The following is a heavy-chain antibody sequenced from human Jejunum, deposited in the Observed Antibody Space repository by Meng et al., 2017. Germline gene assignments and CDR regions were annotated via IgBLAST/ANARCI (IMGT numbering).Heavy chain of an antibody. V-gene: IGHV4-34*01. CDR2: IHFSGTT. CDR1: VGSLTGYY. Sequence: LQHVGQGRLRPPETLSLTGAFYVGSLTGYYWSWIRQAPEKGLEYIGDIHFSGTTTYMPSLRSRLTLSVDTSNNHFSLKLNSVTAADTATYYCVRRRSGASSLFDLWGPGTLVTVSS. D-gene: IGHD2-15*01. J-gene: IGHJ5*02. CDR3: VRRRSGASSLFDL.